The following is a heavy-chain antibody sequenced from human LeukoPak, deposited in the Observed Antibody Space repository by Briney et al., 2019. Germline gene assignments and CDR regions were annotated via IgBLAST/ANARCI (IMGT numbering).Heavy chain of an antibody. CDR3: ARVRTTVTTSPFFGRDYYYYMDV. CDR2: INPNSGGT. V-gene: IGHV1-2*02. CDR1: GYTFTGYY. Sequence: ASVKVSCKASGYTFTGYYMHWVRQAPGQGREWMGWINPNSGGTNYAQKFQGRVTMTRDTSISTAYMELSRLRSDDTAVYYCARVRTTVTTSPFFGRDYYYYMDVWGKGTTVTISS. D-gene: IGHD4-17*01. J-gene: IGHJ6*03.